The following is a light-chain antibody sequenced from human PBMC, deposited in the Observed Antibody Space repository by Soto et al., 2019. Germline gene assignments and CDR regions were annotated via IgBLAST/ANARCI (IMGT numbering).Light chain of an antibody. CDR2: GAS. Sequence: EIVLTQSPGTLSLSPGERATLSCRASQSVSSSYLAWYQQKPGQAPRLLIYGASSRATGIPDRFSGSGSGTDFPLTISRLEPEDFAVYYCQQYGTSPGFSFGQGTELEIK. J-gene: IGKJ2*01. V-gene: IGKV3-20*01. CDR3: QQYGTSPGFS. CDR1: QSVSSSY.